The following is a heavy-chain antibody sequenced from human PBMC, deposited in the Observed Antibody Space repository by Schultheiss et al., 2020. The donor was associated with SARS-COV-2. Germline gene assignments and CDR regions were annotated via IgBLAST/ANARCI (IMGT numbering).Heavy chain of an antibody. V-gene: IGHV3-30*04. CDR1: GFTFSSYA. CDR3: ARDEPVEGFGVVPDYYMDV. Sequence: GGSLRLSCAASGFTFSSYAMHWVRQAPGKGLEWVAVISYDGSNKYYADSVKGRFTISRDNAKNSLYLQMNSLRAEDTGVYYCARDEPVEGFGVVPDYYMDVWGNGTTVTVAS. CDR2: ISYDGSNK. J-gene: IGHJ6*03. D-gene: IGHD2-2*01.